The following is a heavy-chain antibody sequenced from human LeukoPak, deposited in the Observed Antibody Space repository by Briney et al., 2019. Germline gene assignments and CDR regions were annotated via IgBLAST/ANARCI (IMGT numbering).Heavy chain of an antibody. CDR1: GSSINSGYY. CDR3: ARGVYDNGASHYSGGVYYFDY. V-gene: IGHV4-38-2*01. CDR2: MDHSGSY. J-gene: IGHJ4*02. Sequence: KPSETLSLTCGVSGSSINSGYYWAWIRQPPGKGLEWIGSMDHSGSYYSSPSLKSRVSIALDSSKKSFSLELRSVTAADTAVYFCARGVYDNGASHYSGGVYYFDYWGQGTLVTVSS. D-gene: IGHD3-10*01.